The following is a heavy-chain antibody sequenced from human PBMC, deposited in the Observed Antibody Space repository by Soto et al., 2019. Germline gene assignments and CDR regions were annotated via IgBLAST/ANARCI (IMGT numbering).Heavy chain of an antibody. CDR3: ARDMYGSYSSGWYQIDY. CDR2: ISSSGGTT. Sequence: GGSLRLSCAASGFIFSSYEMNWVRQAPGPGLQWVSYISSSGGTTYYADSVKGRFTISRDNTKNSLYLQMNSLRAEDTAVYYCARDMYGSYSSGWYQIDYWGQGTLVTVSS. J-gene: IGHJ4*02. D-gene: IGHD6-19*01. CDR1: GFIFSSYE. V-gene: IGHV3-48*03.